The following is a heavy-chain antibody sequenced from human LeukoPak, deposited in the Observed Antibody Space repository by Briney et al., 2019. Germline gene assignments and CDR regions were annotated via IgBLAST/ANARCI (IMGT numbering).Heavy chain of an antibody. Sequence: PGGSLRLSCAAPGFTFSSYWMTWVRQAPGKGLEWVASIKTDGSDKYYVDSVKGRFTISRDNAKNSLYLQMNSLRAEDTAVYYCARWNPGYSSDWHIDYWGQGTLVTVSP. D-gene: IGHD6-19*01. CDR3: ARWNPGYSSDWHIDY. CDR1: GFTFSSYW. CDR2: IKTDGSDK. J-gene: IGHJ4*02. V-gene: IGHV3-7*01.